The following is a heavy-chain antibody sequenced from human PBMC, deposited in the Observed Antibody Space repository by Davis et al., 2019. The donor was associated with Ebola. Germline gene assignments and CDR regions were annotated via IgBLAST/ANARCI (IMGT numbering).Heavy chain of an antibody. CDR3: ARDLWLGELLGTYYFDY. CDR1: GGSISSSSYY. D-gene: IGHD3-10*01. J-gene: IGHJ4*02. CDR2: ISYDGSNK. Sequence: LSLTCAVSGGSISSSSYYWGWIRQPPGKGLEWVAVISYDGSNKYYADSVKGRFTISRDNSKNTLYLQMNSLRAEDTAVYYCARDLWLGELLGTYYFDYWGQGTLVTVSS. V-gene: IGHV3-30*03.